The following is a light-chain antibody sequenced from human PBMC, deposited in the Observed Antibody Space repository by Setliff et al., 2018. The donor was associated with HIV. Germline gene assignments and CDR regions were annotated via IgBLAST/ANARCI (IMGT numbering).Light chain of an antibody. V-gene: IGLV2-14*03. CDR1: SSDVGGYNY. J-gene: IGLJ1*01. CDR3: SSYTSGSTLGV. Sequence: QSVLTQPASVSGSPGQSITISCTGTSSDVGGYNYVSWYQQHPGKAPKLMIYDVSKRPSGVSNRFSGSKSGNTASRTISGLQAEDEADYYCSSYTSGSTLGVFGAGTKVTVL. CDR2: DVS.